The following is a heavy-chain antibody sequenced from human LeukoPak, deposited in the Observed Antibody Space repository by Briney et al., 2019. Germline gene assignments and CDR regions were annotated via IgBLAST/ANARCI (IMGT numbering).Heavy chain of an antibody. CDR1: GFTFSSYV. CDR3: ARSVAAAGTTD. Sequence: GESLRLSCSASGFTFSSYVMGWARQAPGKGLVWVSRITGYGGSTYYADSVKGRFTISRDNSKNTLYLQMNSLRAEDTAVYYCARSVAAAGTTDWGQGTLVTVSS. J-gene: IGHJ4*02. D-gene: IGHD6-13*01. CDR2: ITGYGGST. V-gene: IGHV3-23*01.